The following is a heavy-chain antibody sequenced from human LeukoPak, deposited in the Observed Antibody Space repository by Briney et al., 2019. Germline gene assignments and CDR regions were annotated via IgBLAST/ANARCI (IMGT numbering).Heavy chain of an antibody. J-gene: IGHJ5*02. D-gene: IGHD5-18*01. CDR3: ASQIQLWYSHNWFDP. CDR2: INSDGSST. Sequence: GSLRLSCAASGFTFSSYWMHWVRQAPGKGLVWVSRINSDGSSTSYADSVKGRFTISRDKDKKTMYRQMKSLRAEDTAVYYCASQIQLWYSHNWFDPWGQGTLVTVSS. CDR1: GFTFSSYW. V-gene: IGHV3-74*01.